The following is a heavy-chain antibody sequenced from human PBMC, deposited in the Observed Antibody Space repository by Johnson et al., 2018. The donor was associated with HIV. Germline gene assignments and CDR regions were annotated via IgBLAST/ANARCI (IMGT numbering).Heavy chain of an antibody. V-gene: IGHV3-30-3*01. CDR3: ARDRGAFDI. CDR2: ISYDGSNK. J-gene: IGHJ3*02. Sequence: QVQVVESGGGVVRPGGSLRLSCAASGFTFSSYAMHWVRQAPGKGLEWVALISYDGSNKYYADSVKGRFTISRDNSKNTLYLQMNSLRAEDTAVYYCARDRGAFDIWGQGTMVTGSS. CDR1: GFTFSSYA.